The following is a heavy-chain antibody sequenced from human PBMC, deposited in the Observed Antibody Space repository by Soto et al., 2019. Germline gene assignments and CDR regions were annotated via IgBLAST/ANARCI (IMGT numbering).Heavy chain of an antibody. CDR1: GSTFSSFG. J-gene: IGHJ6*02. D-gene: IGHD2-8*01. CDR3: ANQYDAKSYYYYGMDV. Sequence: PGGSLRLSCAASGSTFSSFGMHWVRQAPGKGLEWVALISFEGSIKYYADSVKGRFTISRDNSKNTLYLQMNTLRAEDTAVYYCANQYDAKSYYYYGMDVWGQGTTVTVSS. CDR2: ISFEGSIK. V-gene: IGHV3-30*18.